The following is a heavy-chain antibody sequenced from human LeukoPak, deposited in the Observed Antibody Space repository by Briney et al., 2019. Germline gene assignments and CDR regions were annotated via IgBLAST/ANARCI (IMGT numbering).Heavy chain of an antibody. D-gene: IGHD6-19*01. Sequence: PSETLSLTCTVSDGSISSYYWSWIRQPAGKGLEWIGRIYGSGGTNYNPSLKSRVTMSLDTSRNQFSLKLSAVTAADTAIYYCARRPSSYWYFDYWGQGILVTVSS. V-gene: IGHV4-4*07. CDR1: DGSISSYY. CDR2: IYGSGGT. CDR3: ARRPSSYWYFDY. J-gene: IGHJ4*02.